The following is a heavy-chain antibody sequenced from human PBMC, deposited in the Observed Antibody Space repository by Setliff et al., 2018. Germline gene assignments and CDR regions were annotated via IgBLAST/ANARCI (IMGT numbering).Heavy chain of an antibody. Sequence: PSETLSLTCTVSGGSISANYWSWIRQPPGRGLEWIGYFYYSGSTSYNPSLKSRVSISVDTSKNQLFLRLSSVTAADTAMYYCASGTPSGYYYMDVWGKGTTVTVSS. CDR2: FYYSGST. V-gene: IGHV4-59*01. J-gene: IGHJ6*03. CDR1: GGSISANY. CDR3: ASGTPSGYYYMDV. D-gene: IGHD3-3*01.